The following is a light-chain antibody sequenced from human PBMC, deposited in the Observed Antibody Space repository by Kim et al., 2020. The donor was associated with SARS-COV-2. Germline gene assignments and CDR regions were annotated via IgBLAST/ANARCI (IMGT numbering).Light chain of an antibody. CDR2: AAS. J-gene: IGKJ2*01. V-gene: IGKV1-8*01. Sequence: SASTGHRVTITCPASQDISSYLAWYQQKPGKAPKLLIYAASTLQSGVPSRFSGSGSGTDFTLTISCLQSEDFATYYCQQYYSYPYTFGQGTKLEI. CDR1: QDISSY. CDR3: QQYYSYPYT.